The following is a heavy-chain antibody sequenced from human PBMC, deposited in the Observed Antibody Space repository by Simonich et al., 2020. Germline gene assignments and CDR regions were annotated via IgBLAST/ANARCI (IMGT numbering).Heavy chain of an antibody. CDR2: ISDDGSNK. D-gene: IGHD1-26*01. CDR3: AREGAGNDAFDI. CDR1: GFTFSSDA. V-gene: IGHV3-30*07. J-gene: IGHJ3*02. Sequence: QVQLVESGGGVVQPGRYLRLSCAASGFTFSSDAMYWVRQDPGRRLEWVEVISDDGSNKTYANSVKGRFTISRDNSKTTLYLQMNSLRAEDTAVYYCAREGAGNDAFDIWGQGTMVTVSS.